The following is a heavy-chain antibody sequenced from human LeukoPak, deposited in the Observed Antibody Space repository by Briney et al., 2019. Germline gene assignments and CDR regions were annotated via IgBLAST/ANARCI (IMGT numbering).Heavy chain of an antibody. V-gene: IGHV1-3*01. CDR3: ARTYYDFWSGYPAPYYYYYYMDV. D-gene: IGHD3-3*01. J-gene: IGHJ6*03. Sequence: ASVKVSRKASGYTFTSYAMHWVRQAPGQRLEWMGWINAGNGNTKYSQKFQGRVTITRDTSASTAYMELSSLRSEDTAVYYCARTYYDFWSGYPAPYYYYYYMDVWGKGTTVTVSS. CDR2: INAGNGNT. CDR1: GYTFTSYA.